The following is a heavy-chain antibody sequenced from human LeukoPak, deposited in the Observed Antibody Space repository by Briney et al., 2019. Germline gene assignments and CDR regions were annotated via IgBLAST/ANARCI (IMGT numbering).Heavy chain of an antibody. Sequence: PGGSLRLSCAASGFTFSSYSMNWVRQAPGKGLEWVSSISSSSSYIYYADSVMGRFTISRDNAKNSLYLQMNSLRAEDTAVYYCARDSLTAGPTDYWGQGTLVTVSS. V-gene: IGHV3-21*01. J-gene: IGHJ4*02. CDR2: ISSSSSYI. D-gene: IGHD5-18*01. CDR1: GFTFSSYS. CDR3: ARDSLTAGPTDY.